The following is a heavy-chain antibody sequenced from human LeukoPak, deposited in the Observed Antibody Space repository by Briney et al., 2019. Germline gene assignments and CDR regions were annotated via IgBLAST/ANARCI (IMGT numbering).Heavy chain of an antibody. CDR1: GGSISSGGYS. CDR2: FYFTGST. V-gene: IGHV4-30-4*07. J-gene: IGHJ6*03. Sequence: SQTLPLTCAVSGGSISSGGYSWSWIRQPPGKGLEWIGYFYFTGSTYYNPSLKSRIAISLDTSKNQFSLKLSSVTAADTAVYYCAREGSGYSNYVRYYYYYMDVWGKGTTVTVSS. D-gene: IGHD4-11*01. CDR3: AREGSGYSNYVRYYYYYMDV.